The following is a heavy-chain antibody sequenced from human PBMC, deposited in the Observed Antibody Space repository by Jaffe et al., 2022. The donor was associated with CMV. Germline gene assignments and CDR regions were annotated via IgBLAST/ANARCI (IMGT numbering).Heavy chain of an antibody. D-gene: IGHD2-2*03. J-gene: IGHJ4*02. Sequence: QVQMQESGPGLVKPSETLSLTCTVSGASISSYHWSWIRQSPGRGLEWIGIMYNGGYTSYSPSFTSRVTISIDTSRTQFSLKMTSVTSADTAVYFCARDPPDGYGHFDYWGRGTLVTVSS. CDR3: ARDPPDGYGHFDY. CDR2: MYNGGYT. CDR1: GASISSYH. V-gene: IGHV4-59*01.